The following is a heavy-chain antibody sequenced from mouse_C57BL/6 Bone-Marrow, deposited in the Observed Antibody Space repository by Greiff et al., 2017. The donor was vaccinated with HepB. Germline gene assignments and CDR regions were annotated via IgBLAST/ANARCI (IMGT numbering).Heavy chain of an antibody. D-gene: IGHD2-5*01. J-gene: IGHJ3*01. Sequence: VQRVESGPGLVQPSQSLSITCTVSGFSLTSYGVHWVRQSPGKGLEWLGVIWRGGSTDYNAAFMSRLSITKDNSKSQVFFKMNSLQADDTAIYYCAENGRAYYSNSAWFAYWGQGTLVTVSA. CDR3: AENGRAYYSNSAWFAY. V-gene: IGHV2-5*01. CDR2: IWRGGST. CDR1: GFSLTSYG.